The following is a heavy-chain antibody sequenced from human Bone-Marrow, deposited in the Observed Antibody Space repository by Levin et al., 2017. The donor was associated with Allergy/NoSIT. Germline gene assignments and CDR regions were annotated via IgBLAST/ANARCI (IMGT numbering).Heavy chain of an antibody. CDR1: GYTFTSYD. CDR2: MNPNSGNT. V-gene: IGHV1-8*01. Sequence: ASVKVSCKASGYTFTSYDINWVRQATGQGLEWMGWMNPNSGNTGYAQKFQGRVTMTRNTSISTAYMELSSLRSEDTAVYYCARAFGRDGYNTPGARNDYWGQGTLVTVSS. CDR3: ARAFGRDGYNTPGARNDY. J-gene: IGHJ4*02. D-gene: IGHD5-24*01.